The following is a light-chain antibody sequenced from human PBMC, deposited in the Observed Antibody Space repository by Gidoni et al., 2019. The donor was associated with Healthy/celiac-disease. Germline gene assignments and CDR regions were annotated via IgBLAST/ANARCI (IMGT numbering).Light chain of an antibody. CDR3: QSYDSSLSGSEV. CDR2: GNS. Sequence: QSVLTQPPSVSGAPGQRVPISCTGSSSNIGAGYDVHWYQQLPGTAPNLLIYGNSHRPSGVPDRFSGSKSCTSASLASTGLQAEDEADYYCQSYDSSLSGSEVFGGGTKLTVL. J-gene: IGLJ3*02. V-gene: IGLV1-40*01. CDR1: SSNIGAGYD.